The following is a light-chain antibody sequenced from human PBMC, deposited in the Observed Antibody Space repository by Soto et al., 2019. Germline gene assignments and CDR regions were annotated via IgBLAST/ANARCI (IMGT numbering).Light chain of an antibody. CDR1: QGSSTY. CDR3: QKYNTSPCT. Sequence: DIQMTQSPSSLSASVGDRVTITCRASQGSSTYLAWYQQKTGKVPKLLIYAASTLQSGVQYRFSGSGSGTDFNLTISSLQQEDVATYYCQKYNTSPCTFGQGTKVEIK. V-gene: IGKV1-27*01. CDR2: AAS. J-gene: IGKJ1*01.